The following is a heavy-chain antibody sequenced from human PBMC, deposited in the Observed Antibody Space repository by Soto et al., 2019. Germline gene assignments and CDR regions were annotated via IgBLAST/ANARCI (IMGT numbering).Heavy chain of an antibody. Sequence: HGGSLRLSCAASGFTFSSYSMNWVRQAPGKGLEWVSYISSSSSTIYYADSVKGRFTISRDNAKNSLYLQMNSLRAEDTAVYYCARYLIAAAGMSWFDPWGQGTLVTVSS. CDR1: GFTFSSYS. V-gene: IGHV3-48*01. D-gene: IGHD6-13*01. CDR2: ISSSSSTI. CDR3: ARYLIAAAGMSWFDP. J-gene: IGHJ5*02.